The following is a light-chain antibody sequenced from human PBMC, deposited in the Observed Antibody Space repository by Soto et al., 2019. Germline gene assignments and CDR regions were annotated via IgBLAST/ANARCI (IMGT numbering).Light chain of an antibody. Sequence: SYELTQPPSVSVAPGETASITCGGDNIGSKSVHWYQQRPGQAPVLVIYYDSDRPSGIPERFSGSNSGNTATLTIGRVDAGDEADYYCQVWDSISDHRVFGGGTQLTVL. CDR3: QVWDSISDHRV. J-gene: IGLJ7*01. CDR2: YDS. V-gene: IGLV3-21*04. CDR1: NIGSKS.